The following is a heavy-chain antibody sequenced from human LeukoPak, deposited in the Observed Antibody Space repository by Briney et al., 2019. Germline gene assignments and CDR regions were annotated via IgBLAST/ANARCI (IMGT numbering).Heavy chain of an antibody. V-gene: IGHV3-30*04. Sequence: GGSLRLSCAASGFTFSSYAMHWVRQAPGKGLEWVAVISYDGSNKYYADSVKGRFTISRDNSKNTLYLQMNSLRAEDTAVYYCARDGGSGSYSHFDHWGQGTLVTVSS. J-gene: IGHJ4*02. CDR1: GFTFSSYA. D-gene: IGHD3-10*01. CDR2: ISYDGSNK. CDR3: ARDGGSGSYSHFDH.